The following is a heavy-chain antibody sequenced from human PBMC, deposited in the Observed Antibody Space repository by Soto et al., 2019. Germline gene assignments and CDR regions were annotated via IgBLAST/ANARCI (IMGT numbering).Heavy chain of an antibody. CDR3: ARGSVEQWLNWYFDL. CDR2: IWYDGKNK. V-gene: IGHV3-33*01. D-gene: IGHD6-19*01. CDR1: GFTFRKYG. Sequence: VESGGGVVQPGRSLRLSCAASGFTFRKYGMHWVRQAPGKGLEWVAVIWYDGKNKYYIDSVKGRFTISRDNSKNTVFLQMNSLRVEDTAVYYCARGSVEQWLNWYFDLWGRGTLVTVSS. J-gene: IGHJ2*01.